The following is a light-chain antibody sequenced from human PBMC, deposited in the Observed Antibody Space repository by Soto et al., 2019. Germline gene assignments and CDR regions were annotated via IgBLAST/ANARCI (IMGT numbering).Light chain of an antibody. CDR3: QQYDASPFT. CDR2: GTS. CDR1: QSLAGSY. Sequence: EIVLTQSPGTLSLSPGERATLSCRASQSLAGSYLAWYQQKPGQAPRLLIYGTSIRATGIPDRFSGSGSGTDFPLTITRLGPEDFAVYSCQQYDASPFTFGQGTRLEIK. V-gene: IGKV3-20*01. J-gene: IGKJ2*01.